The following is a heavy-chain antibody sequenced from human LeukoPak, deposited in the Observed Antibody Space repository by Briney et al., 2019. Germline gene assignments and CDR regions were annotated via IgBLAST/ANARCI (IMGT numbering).Heavy chain of an antibody. CDR2: MSSDGIKS. Sequence: GTSLRRSCATSGFTFRMRGVHWVRQAPGKGLEWVALMSSDGIKSYYADSVKGRFTVSRDTSKDIVYLQMNSLSADDTAVYYCARDDDYGDSYWYFDLWGRGTLIAVSS. CDR3: ARDDDYGDSYWYFDL. J-gene: IGHJ2*01. CDR1: GFTFRMRG. D-gene: IGHD4-17*01. V-gene: IGHV3-30*04.